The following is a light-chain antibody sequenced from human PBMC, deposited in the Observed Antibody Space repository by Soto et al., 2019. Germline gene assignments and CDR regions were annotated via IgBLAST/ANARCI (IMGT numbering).Light chain of an antibody. CDR1: SSNIGSNY. J-gene: IGLJ2*01. CDR2: WNS. Sequence: QSVLTQPPSASETPGQRVTISCSGGSSNIGSNYVYWYQQFPGMAPKLLIYWNSQRPSGVPDRFSGSKSGTSASLVISGLRSDDEADYYCAAWDGSLRGVVFGGGTKLTVL. CDR3: AAWDGSLRGVV. V-gene: IGLV1-47*01.